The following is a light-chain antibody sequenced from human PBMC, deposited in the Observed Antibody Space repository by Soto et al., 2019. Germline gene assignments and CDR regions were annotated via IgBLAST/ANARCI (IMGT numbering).Light chain of an antibody. V-gene: IGLV2-23*01. CDR3: CSYAGTSFWV. CDR1: SSDVGTYKF. CDR2: EGT. Sequence: QSALTQPPSVSGSPGQSITISCTGTSSDVGTYKFVSWYQQHPGKVPTLMIHEGTKRPSGVSNRFSGSKSGNTATLTISGLQPEDEANYYCCSYAGTSFWVFGGGTQLTVL. J-gene: IGLJ3*02.